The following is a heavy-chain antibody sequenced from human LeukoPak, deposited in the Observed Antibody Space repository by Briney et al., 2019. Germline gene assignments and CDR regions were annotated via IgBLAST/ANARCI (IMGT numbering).Heavy chain of an antibody. CDR3: AKDIDNGDYVVY. V-gene: IGHV3-23*01. Sequence: GGSLRLSCAASGFTFSSYAMSWVRQAPGVGREWVSSIGSSGDITYYADSVKGRFTISRDNSKNTLYLQMNSLRAEDTAVYYCAKDIDNGDYVVYWGQGTLVTVSS. D-gene: IGHD4-17*01. CDR2: IGSSGDIT. CDR1: GFTFSSYA. J-gene: IGHJ4*02.